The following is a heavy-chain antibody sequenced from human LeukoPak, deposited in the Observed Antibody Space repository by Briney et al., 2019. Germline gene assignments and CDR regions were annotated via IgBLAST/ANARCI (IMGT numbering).Heavy chain of an antibody. CDR3: ARGGTATRAFDI. J-gene: IGHJ3*02. D-gene: IGHD1-26*01. CDR2: ISSSSSYI. Sequence: KPGGSLRLSCAASGFTLRNYGMSWVRQAPGKGLEWVSSISSSSSYIYYADSVKGRFTISRDNAKNSLYLQMNSLRAEDTAVYYCARGGTATRAFDIWGQGTMVTVSS. CDR1: GFTLRNYG. V-gene: IGHV3-21*01.